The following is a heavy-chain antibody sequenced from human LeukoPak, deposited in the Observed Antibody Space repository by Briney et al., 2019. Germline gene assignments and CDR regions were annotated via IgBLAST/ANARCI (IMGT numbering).Heavy chain of an antibody. J-gene: IGHJ6*02. Sequence: GASVKVSCEASGYTFTCYGISWVRQAPGQGLVWMGWISAFNGNTNYAHKFQGRVTMTRNTSISTAYMELSSLRSEDTAVYYCARGKRITIFGVVIIPRWTPVLYGMDVWGQGTTVTVSS. CDR3: ARGKRITIFGVVIIPRWTPVLYGMDV. CDR2: ISAFNGNT. D-gene: IGHD3-3*01. CDR1: GYTFTCYG. V-gene: IGHV1-18*01.